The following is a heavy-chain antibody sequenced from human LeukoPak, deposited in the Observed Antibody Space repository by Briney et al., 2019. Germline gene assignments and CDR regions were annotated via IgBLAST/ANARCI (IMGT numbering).Heavy chain of an antibody. CDR3: ASARGELDKNLDATY. V-gene: IGHV1-18*01. D-gene: IGHD1-26*01. CDR1: GYTFTSYG. CDR2: ISAYNGNT. Sequence: ASVKVSCKASGYTFTSYGISWVRQAPGQGLEWRGWISAYNGNTNYAQKLQGRVTMTTDTSTSTAYMELRSLRSDDTAVYYCASARGELDKNLDATYWGQGTLVTVSS. J-gene: IGHJ4*02.